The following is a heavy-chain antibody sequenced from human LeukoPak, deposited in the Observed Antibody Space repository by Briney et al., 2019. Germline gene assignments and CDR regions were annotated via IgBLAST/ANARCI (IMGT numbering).Heavy chain of an antibody. J-gene: IGHJ4*02. CDR1: GFTVSSNY. D-gene: IGHD3-10*01. CDR2: IYSGGST. V-gene: IGHV3-66*01. CDR3: ARGRGNTMVSSQATFDY. Sequence: GGSLRLSCAASGFTVSSNYMSWVRQAPGKGLEWVSVIYSGGSTYYADSVKGRFTISRDNSKNTLYLQMNSLRAEDTAVYYCARGRGNTMVSSQATFDYWGQGTLVTVSS.